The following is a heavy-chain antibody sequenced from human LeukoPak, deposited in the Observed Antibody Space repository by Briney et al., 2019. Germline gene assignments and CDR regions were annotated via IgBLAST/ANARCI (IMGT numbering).Heavy chain of an antibody. CDR2: IEYSGGT. D-gene: IGHD3-10*01. Sequence: PETLSLTCAVSGGSISNYHWSWFRQPPGTGLEWIGYIEYSGGTTYNPSLKSRVTISVDTSKNQFSLKLNSVTAADTAVYYCARVKYSSGSTSSWFDPWGQGAPVAVSS. V-gene: IGHV4-59*08. CDR3: ARVKYSSGSTSSWFDP. CDR1: GGSISNYH. J-gene: IGHJ5*02.